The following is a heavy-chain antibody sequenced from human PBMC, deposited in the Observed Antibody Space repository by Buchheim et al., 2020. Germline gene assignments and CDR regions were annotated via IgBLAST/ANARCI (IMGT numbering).Heavy chain of an antibody. CDR3: ANTYSSWYSWGDY. Sequence: QVQLVESGGGVVQPGRSLRLSCAASGFTFSSYGMHWVRQAPGKGLEWVAVISYDGSNKYYADSVKGRFTISRDNSKNTLYLQMNSLRAEDTAVYYCANTYSSWYSWGDYWGQGTL. D-gene: IGHD6-13*01. CDR2: ISYDGSNK. J-gene: IGHJ4*02. V-gene: IGHV3-30*18. CDR1: GFTFSSYG.